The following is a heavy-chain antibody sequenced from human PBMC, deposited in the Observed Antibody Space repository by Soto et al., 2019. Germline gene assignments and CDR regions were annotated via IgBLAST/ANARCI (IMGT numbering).Heavy chain of an antibody. D-gene: IGHD3-10*01. J-gene: IGHJ5*02. CDR1: GGSISSGGYY. Sequence: LSLTCTVSGGSISSGGYYWSWIRQHPGKGLEWIGYIYYSGSTYYNPSLKSRVTISVDTSKNQFSLKLSSVTAADTAVYYCARDSKSNMVRGAFNWFDTWGQGTLVTVSS. CDR3: ARDSKSNMVRGAFNWFDT. CDR2: IYYSGST. V-gene: IGHV4-31*03.